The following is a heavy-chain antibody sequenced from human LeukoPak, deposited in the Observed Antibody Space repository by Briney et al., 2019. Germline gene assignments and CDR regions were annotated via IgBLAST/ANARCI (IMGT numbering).Heavy chain of an antibody. D-gene: IGHD6-19*01. CDR3: ARAGSGWPMGFDY. J-gene: IGHJ4*02. V-gene: IGHV1-69*04. CDR1: GGTFSSYA. Sequence: SVKVSCKASGGTFSSYAISWVRQAPGQGLEWMGRIIPILGIANYAQKFQGRVTITADKSTSTAYMELSSLRSEDTAVYYCARAGSGWPMGFDYWGQGILVTVSS. CDR2: IIPILGIA.